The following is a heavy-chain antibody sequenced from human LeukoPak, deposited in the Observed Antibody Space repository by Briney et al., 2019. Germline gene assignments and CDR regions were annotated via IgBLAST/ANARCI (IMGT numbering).Heavy chain of an antibody. Sequence: SETLSLTCAVSGGSFSGHYWTWIRQPPGKGLEWIGESTHSGSTNYNPSLKSRVTISVDTSKNQFSLKLTSVSAADTAVYHCARGRTGAAALDFWGPGILVTVSS. J-gene: IGHJ4*02. CDR1: GGSFSGHY. V-gene: IGHV4-34*01. D-gene: IGHD2-2*01. CDR2: STHSGST. CDR3: ARGRTGAAALDF.